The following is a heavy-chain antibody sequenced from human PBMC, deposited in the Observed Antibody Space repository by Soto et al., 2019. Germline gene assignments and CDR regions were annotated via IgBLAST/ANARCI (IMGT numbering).Heavy chain of an antibody. V-gene: IGHV1-2*02. CDR1: GYTFTGYF. CDR2: INPNSGDT. D-gene: IGHD3-22*01. Sequence: GASVKVSCKPSGYTFTGYFIHWVRQAPGQGLEWMGWINPNSGDTNYAQKFQGRVTMTRDTSISTAYMELSRLRSDDTAVYYCARTGNYYDSRGYNWFDPWGQGTLVTVPS. CDR3: ARTGNYYDSRGYNWFDP. J-gene: IGHJ5*02.